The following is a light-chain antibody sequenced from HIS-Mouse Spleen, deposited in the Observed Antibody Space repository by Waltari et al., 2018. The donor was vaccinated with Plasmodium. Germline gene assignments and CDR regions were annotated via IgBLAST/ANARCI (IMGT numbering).Light chain of an antibody. J-gene: IGLJ2*01. Sequence: QSALTQPASVSGSPGQSITISCTGTSSDVGSYNLVSWYQQHPGKAPKLMMYEGSKRPSGVSNRFSGSKSCNTASLTISGLQAEDEADYYCCSYAGSSTFVVFGGGTKLTVL. CDR3: CSYAGSSTFVV. CDR1: SSDVGSYNL. CDR2: EGS. V-gene: IGLV2-23*03.